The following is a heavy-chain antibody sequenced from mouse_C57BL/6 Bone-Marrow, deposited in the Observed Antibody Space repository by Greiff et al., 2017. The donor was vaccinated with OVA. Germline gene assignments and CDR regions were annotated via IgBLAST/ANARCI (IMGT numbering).Heavy chain of an antibody. CDR3: ARFGPYYFDY. Sequence: VHLVESGAELARPGASVKLSCKASGYTFTSYGISWVKQRTGQGLEWIGEIYPRSGNTYYNEKFKGKATLTADKSSSTAYMELRSLTSEDSAVYFCARFGPYYFDYWGQGTTLTVSS. J-gene: IGHJ2*01. CDR2: IYPRSGNT. V-gene: IGHV1-81*01. CDR1: GYTFTSYG.